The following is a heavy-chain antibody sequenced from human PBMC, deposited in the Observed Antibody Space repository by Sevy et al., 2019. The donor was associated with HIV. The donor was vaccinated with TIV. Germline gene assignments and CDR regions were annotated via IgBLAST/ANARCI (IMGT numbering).Heavy chain of an antibody. J-gene: IGHJ6*03. CDR2: LSFGCGEI. Sequence: GGSLRLSCAASGFTFSKYSMSWVRQPPGKGLEWVSTLSFGCGEINYADSVKGRFTISRDNSKSSVYLQMNNLRPEDTAVYYCAKVPAGGTTLYYYYYMDVWGKGTTVTVSS. CDR1: GFTFSKYS. V-gene: IGHV3-23*01. CDR3: AKVPAGGTTLYYYYYMDV. D-gene: IGHD1-7*01.